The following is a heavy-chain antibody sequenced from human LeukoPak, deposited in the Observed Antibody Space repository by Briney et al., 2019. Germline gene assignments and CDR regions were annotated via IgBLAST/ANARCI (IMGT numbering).Heavy chain of an antibody. CDR3: ARDGYPAARTTFDY. V-gene: IGHV4-39*07. CDR1: GGSISSSSYY. Sequence: SETLSLTCTVSGGSISSSSYYWGWIRQPPGKGLEWIGSIYYSGSTYYNPSLKSRVTISVDTSKNQFSLKLGSVTAADTAVYYCARDGYPAARTTFDYWGQGTLVTVSS. J-gene: IGHJ4*02. D-gene: IGHD6-6*01. CDR2: IYYSGST.